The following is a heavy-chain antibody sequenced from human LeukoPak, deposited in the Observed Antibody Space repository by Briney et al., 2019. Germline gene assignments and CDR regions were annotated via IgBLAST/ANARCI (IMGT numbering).Heavy chain of an antibody. CDR1: GFTFSSYE. CDR3: ARDYGGSSPFDY. Sequence: GGSLRLSCAASGFTFSSYEMHCVRQAPGKGVEWVSYISSSDSTIYYADSVKGRFTISRDNAKNSLYLQMNSLRAEDTAVYYCARDYGGSSPFDYWGQGTLVTVSS. CDR2: ISSSDSTI. D-gene: IGHD4-23*01. V-gene: IGHV3-48*03. J-gene: IGHJ4*02.